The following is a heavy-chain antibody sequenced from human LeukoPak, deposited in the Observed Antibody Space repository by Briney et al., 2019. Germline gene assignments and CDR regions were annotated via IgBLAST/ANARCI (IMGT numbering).Heavy chain of an antibody. CDR1: GGSISSSNW. V-gene: IGHV4-4*02. J-gene: IGHJ5*02. Sequence: SETLSLTCAVSGGSISSSNWWSWVRQPPGKGLEWIGEIYHSGSTNYNPSLKSRVTISVDKSKNQFSLKLSSVTAADTAVYYCAGGALWFGELSRWFDPWGQGTLVTVSS. CDR2: IYHSGST. D-gene: IGHD3-10*01. CDR3: AGGALWFGELSRWFDP.